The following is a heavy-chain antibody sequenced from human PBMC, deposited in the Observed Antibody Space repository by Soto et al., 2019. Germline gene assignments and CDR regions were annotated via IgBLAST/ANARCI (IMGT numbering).Heavy chain of an antibody. D-gene: IGHD2-2*01. J-gene: IGHJ5*02. V-gene: IGHV3-11*01. CDR3: ANEVYQLPHNWFDP. Sequence: GGSLRLSCAASGFTFSDYYMGWVRQAPGKGLEWIAFVDRTGSPLFYADSVKGRFTISRDNAKNSLFLQMNSLRVEDTAVYYCANEVYQLPHNWFDPWGQGTLVTVSS. CDR2: VDRTGSPL. CDR1: GFTFSDYY.